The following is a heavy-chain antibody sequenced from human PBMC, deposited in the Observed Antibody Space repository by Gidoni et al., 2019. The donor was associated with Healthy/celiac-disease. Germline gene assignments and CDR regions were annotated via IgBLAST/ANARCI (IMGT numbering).Heavy chain of an antibody. Sequence: EVQLVESGGGLVKPGGSLRLSCAASGFTFSSYSMNWVRQAPGKGLEWVSSISSSSSYIYYADSVKGRFTISRDNAKNSLYLQMNSLRAEDTAVYYCARGGGYYDFWSGWLDVWGQGTTVTVSS. V-gene: IGHV3-21*01. D-gene: IGHD3-3*01. J-gene: IGHJ6*02. CDR1: GFTFSSYS. CDR2: ISSSSSYI. CDR3: ARGGGYYDFWSGWLDV.